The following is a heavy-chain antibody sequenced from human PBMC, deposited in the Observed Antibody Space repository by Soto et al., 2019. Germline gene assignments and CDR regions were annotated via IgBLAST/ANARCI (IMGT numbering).Heavy chain of an antibody. CDR2: IYYSGST. J-gene: IGHJ6*02. CDR1: GGSISSGDYY. V-gene: IGHV4-30-4*01. CDR3: AAVPSIYCSSTSCYMRYYYYGMDV. Sequence: SETLSLTCTVSGGSISSGDYYWSWIRQPPGKGLDWIGYIYYSGSTYYNPSLKSRVTISVDASNNQFPLKLSSVTAADTAVYYCAAVPSIYCSSTSCYMRYYYYGMDVWGQGTSVNVSS. D-gene: IGHD2-2*02.